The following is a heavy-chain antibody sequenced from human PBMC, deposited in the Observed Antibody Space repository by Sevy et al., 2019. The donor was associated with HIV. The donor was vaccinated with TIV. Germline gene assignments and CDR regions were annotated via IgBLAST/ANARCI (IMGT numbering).Heavy chain of an antibody. CDR3: ARQDPTYYYGMDV. CDR1: GYSFSSYW. D-gene: IGHD1-1*01. V-gene: IGHV5-51*01. Sequence: GESLKISCTGSGYSFSSYWIGWVRQMPGKGLEWMGIIYPGDSGTRYSPSFQGQVTISADKSINTAYLQWSSLKASDTAMYYCARQDPTYYYGMDVWGQGTTVTVSS. CDR2: IYPGDSGT. J-gene: IGHJ6*02.